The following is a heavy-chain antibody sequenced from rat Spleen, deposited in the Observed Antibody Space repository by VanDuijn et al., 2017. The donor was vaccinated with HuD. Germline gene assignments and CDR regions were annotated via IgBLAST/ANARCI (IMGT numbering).Heavy chain of an antibody. Sequence: QVQLKESGPGLVQPSQTLSLTCTVSGFSLNNYGVIWVRQPPGKGLEWLGKMRYKGNTSYNSAPKSRLSISRDTSKNQVFLKMNSLQTDDTGTYYCARDLDYWGQGVMVTVSS. V-gene: IGHV2-63*01. CDR2: MRYKGNT. CDR3: ARDLDY. CDR1: GFSLNNYG. J-gene: IGHJ2*01.